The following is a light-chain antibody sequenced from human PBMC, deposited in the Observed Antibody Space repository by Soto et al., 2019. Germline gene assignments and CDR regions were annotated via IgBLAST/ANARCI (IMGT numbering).Light chain of an antibody. CDR2: GAS. V-gene: IGKV3-20*01. CDR1: QSVSSSY. J-gene: IGKJ1*01. CDR3: QQYASSPRT. Sequence: IVLTQSSATLSLSPGKSATLSCRASQSVSSSYIAWYQQRPGQAPRVLIFGASRRATGIPDRFSGSGSGTDFTLTISRLETEDSAVYYCQQYASSPRTFGQGTKVDIK.